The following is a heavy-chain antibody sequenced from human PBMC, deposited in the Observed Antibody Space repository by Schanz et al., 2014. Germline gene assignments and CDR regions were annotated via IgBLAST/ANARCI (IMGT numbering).Heavy chain of an antibody. CDR3: ARRYSGRYCFDY. V-gene: IGHV3-33*01. CDR2: IWYDGNNK. CDR1: GFTFSSYG. J-gene: IGHJ4*02. Sequence: QVQLVESGGGVVQPGRSLRLSCAASGFTFSSYGMHWVRQAPGKGLEWVAVIWYDGNNKFYADSVKGRFIISRDNSKNTLDLQMDRLRDEDTAVYYCARRYSGRYCFDYWGQGTLVAVSS. D-gene: IGHD1-26*01.